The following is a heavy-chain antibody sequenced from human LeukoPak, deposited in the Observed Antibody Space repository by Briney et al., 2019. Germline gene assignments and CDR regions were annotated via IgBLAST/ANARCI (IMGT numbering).Heavy chain of an antibody. V-gene: IGHV3-21*01. CDR2: FSSSSSHI. CDR1: GFTFIRYN. J-gene: IGHJ3*01. D-gene: IGHD3-10*01. Sequence: PGGVLRLFFTASGFTFIRYNMNWVRQVPGKGLEWLSSFSSSSSHIYHAVSVQGRYTISRDNAKNSLYLQMNRLRAEDMPVYYSARDRYGSYFDLWPQRPMLTVPS. CDR3: ARDRYGSYFDL.